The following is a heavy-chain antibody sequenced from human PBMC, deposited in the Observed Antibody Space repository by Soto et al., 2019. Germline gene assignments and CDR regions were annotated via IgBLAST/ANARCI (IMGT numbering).Heavy chain of an antibody. CDR3: ARTRYFDWLSPFDY. D-gene: IGHD3-9*01. Sequence: PSETLSLTCAVSGYSISSSNWWGWIRQPPGKGLEWIGYIYYSGSTYYNPSLKSRVTMSVDTSKNQFSLKLSSVTAVDTAVYYCARTRYFDWLSPFDYWGQGTLVTVSS. CDR1: GYSISSSNW. J-gene: IGHJ4*02. V-gene: IGHV4-28*01. CDR2: IYYSGST.